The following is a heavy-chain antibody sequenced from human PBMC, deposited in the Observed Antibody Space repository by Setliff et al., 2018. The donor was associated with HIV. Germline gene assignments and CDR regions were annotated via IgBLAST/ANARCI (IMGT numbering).Heavy chain of an antibody. CDR2: IYYGGST. D-gene: IGHD2-15*01. J-gene: IGHJ2*01. CDR3: ARDQTDGGNGEWRFRPRDYWYFDL. CDR1: GGSISSYY. Sequence: PSETLSLTCTVSGGSISSYYWSWIRQPPGKGLEWIGYIYYGGSTNYNPSLKSRVTISVDTSKNQFSLKLSSVTAAGTAAYYCARDQTDGGNGEWRFRPRDYWYFDLWGRGTLVTVS. V-gene: IGHV4-59*01.